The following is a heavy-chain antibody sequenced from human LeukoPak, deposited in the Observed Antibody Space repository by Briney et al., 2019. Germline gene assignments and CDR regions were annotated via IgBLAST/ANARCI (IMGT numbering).Heavy chain of an antibody. CDR1: GYTFTSYG. CDR3: ARGYYYDSSGYYSLDY. Sequence: EASVKVSCKASGYTFTSYGISWVRQAPGQGLEWMGWISAYNGNTNYAQKLQGRVTMTTDTSTSTAYMELRSLRSDDTAVYYCARGYYYDSSGYYSLDYWGQGTLVTVSS. V-gene: IGHV1-18*01. CDR2: ISAYNGNT. J-gene: IGHJ4*02. D-gene: IGHD3-22*01.